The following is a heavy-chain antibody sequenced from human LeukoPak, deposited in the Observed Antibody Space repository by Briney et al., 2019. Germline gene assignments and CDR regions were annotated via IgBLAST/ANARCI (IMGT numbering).Heavy chain of an antibody. J-gene: IGHJ4*02. CDR1: GFTFSSYA. D-gene: IGHD3-9*01. Sequence: GGSLRLSCAASGFTFSSYAMSWVRQAPGKGLEWVSAISGNGGSTYYADSVKGRCTISRDNSKKTLYLQMNSLRAEDTAVYYCARDRLHYDSLTGYPADWGQGTLVTVSS. CDR3: ARDRLHYDSLTGYPAD. CDR2: ISGNGGST. V-gene: IGHV3-23*01.